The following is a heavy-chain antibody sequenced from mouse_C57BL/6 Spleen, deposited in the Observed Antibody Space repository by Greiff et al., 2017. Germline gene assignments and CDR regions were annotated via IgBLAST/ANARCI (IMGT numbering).Heavy chain of an antibody. Sequence: QVQLQQSGAELARPGASVKLSCKASGYTFTSYGISWVKQRTGQGLEWIGEIYPRSGNTYYNEKFKGKATLTADKSSSTAYMELRSLTSEYSAVYFCARRSDDVYYDYFDYWGQGTTLTVSS. CDR1: GYTFTSYG. D-gene: IGHD2-3*01. V-gene: IGHV1-81*01. CDR2: IYPRSGNT. CDR3: ARRSDDVYYDYFDY. J-gene: IGHJ2*01.